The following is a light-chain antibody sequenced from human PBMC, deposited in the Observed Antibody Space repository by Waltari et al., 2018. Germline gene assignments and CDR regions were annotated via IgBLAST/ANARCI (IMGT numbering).Light chain of an antibody. Sequence: QSVLTQPPSASGTPGLRVSLPSSVSGPPLGAHSVSWYPQLPRAAPTLPIYKENQRPAGVPDRFSGSKSGTSASLAISGLRSADEADYYCAAWDDSLSGRVFGGGTKLTVL. CDR3: AAWDDSLSGRV. CDR1: GPPLGAHS. V-gene: IGLV1-47*01. J-gene: IGLJ3*02. CDR2: KEN.